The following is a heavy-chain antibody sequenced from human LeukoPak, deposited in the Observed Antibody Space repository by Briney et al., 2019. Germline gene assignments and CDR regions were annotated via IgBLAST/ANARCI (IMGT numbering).Heavy chain of an antibody. J-gene: IGHJ4*02. V-gene: IGHV3-23*01. Sequence: TGGTLRLSCAASGFTFSSYAMNWVRQAPGKGLEWVSSISNGGGSTYYADSENGRFTISRDNSKNTLYHQMNSLRAEDTAVYYCAKAIVSSSWSVLFDYWGQGTLVTVSS. CDR1: GFTFSSYA. D-gene: IGHD6-13*01. CDR3: AKAIVSSSWSVLFDY. CDR2: ISNGGGST.